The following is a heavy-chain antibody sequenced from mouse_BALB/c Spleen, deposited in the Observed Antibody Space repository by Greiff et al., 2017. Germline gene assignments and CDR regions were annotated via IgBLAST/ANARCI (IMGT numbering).Heavy chain of an antibody. V-gene: IGHV1-5*01. D-gene: IGHD2-4*01. J-gene: IGHJ3*01. CDR2: IYPGNSDT. CDR3: TRWGMITALFAY. CDR1: GYSFTSYW. Sequence: VQLQQSGTVLARPGASVKMSCKASGYSFTSYWMHWVKQRPGQGLEWIGAIYPGNSDTSYNQKFKGKAKLSAVTSASTAYMELSSLTNEDSAVYYCTRWGMITALFAYWGQGTLVTVSA.